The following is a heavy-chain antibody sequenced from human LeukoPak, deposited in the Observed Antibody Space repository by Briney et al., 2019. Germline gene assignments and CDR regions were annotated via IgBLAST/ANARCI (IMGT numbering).Heavy chain of an antibody. CDR2: IWFDGSNK. V-gene: IGHV3-33*01. D-gene: IGHD1-1*01. CDR1: GFIFSNDA. J-gene: IGHJ4*02. Sequence: GRSLRLSCAASGFIFSNDAMHWVRQAPGKGLEWVAFIWFDGSNKHYADSVKGRFTISRDNSEDTLYLQMNSLRAEDTAVYYCVRDPSGSGFAFDSWGQGALVIVSS. CDR3: VRDPSGSGFAFDS.